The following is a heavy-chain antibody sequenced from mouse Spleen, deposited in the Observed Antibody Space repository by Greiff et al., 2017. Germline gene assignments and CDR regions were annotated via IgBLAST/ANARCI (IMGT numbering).Heavy chain of an antibody. V-gene: IGHV1-7*01. D-gene: IGHD2-1*01. CDR3: ARGGGNYGGYYYALDY. J-gene: IGHJ4*01. CDR2: INPSSGYT. CDR1: GYTFTSYW. Sequence: QVHVKQSGAELAKPGASVKLSCKASGYTFTSYWMHWVKQRPGQGLEWIGYINPSSGYTKYNQKFKDKATLTADKSSSTAYMQLSSLTYEDSAGYYCARGGGNYGGYYYALDYWGQGTSVTVSS.